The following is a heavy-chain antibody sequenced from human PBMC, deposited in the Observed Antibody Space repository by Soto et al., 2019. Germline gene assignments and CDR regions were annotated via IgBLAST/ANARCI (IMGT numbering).Heavy chain of an antibody. V-gene: IGHV3-30*14. J-gene: IGHJ1*01. CDR2: ISYDGSNK. Sequence: QVQLVESGGGVVQPGRSLRLSCAASGFTFSSYAMHWVRQAPGKGLEWVAVISYDGSNKYYADSVKGRLTISRDDCKNTLELHMNCLGAEDGTVYYWASPPLYYCGGDCYSYCQHWGKSTLVTFAS. CDR1: GFTFSSYA. CDR3: ASPPLYYCGGDCYSYCQH. D-gene: IGHD2-21*02.